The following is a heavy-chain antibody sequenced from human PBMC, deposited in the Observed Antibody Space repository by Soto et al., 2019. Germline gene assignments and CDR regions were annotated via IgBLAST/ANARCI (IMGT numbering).Heavy chain of an antibody. J-gene: IGHJ6*02. CDR1: GFTFSSYG. CDR2: IWSDGSNK. D-gene: IGHD3-10*01. Sequence: QVQLLESGGGVVQPGRSLSLSCAASGFTFSSYGIHWVRQAPGKGLEWVAVIWSDGSNKYYAYSVKGRFNISRDNTKNTLYLQMNSLRAEDTAVYYCAREVLVRGIKYHAMDVWGQGPTVTVSS. CDR3: AREVLVRGIKYHAMDV. V-gene: IGHV3-33*01.